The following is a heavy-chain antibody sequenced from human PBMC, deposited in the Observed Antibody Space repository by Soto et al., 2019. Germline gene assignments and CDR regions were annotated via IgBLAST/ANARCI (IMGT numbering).Heavy chain of an antibody. V-gene: IGHV3-49*03. D-gene: IGHD3-22*01. J-gene: IGHJ3*02. CDR1: GFTFGDYA. Sequence: GGSLRLSCTASGFTFGDYAMSWFRQAPGKGLEWVGFIRSKAYGGTTEYAASVKGRFTISRDDSKSIAHLQMNSLKTEDTAVYYCTPTHDSSGPRAFDIWGQGTMVTVSS. CDR2: IRSKAYGGTT. CDR3: TPTHDSSGPRAFDI.